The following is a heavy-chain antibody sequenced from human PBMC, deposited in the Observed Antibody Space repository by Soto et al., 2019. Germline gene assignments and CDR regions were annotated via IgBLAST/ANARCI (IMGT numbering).Heavy chain of an antibody. V-gene: IGHV1-18*01. Sequence: QVQLVQSGAEVKKPGASVKVSCKASGYTFTTYGISWVRQAPGQGLEWMGWISANNGNTNYAQRLQGRVTMTTDTSTSTAYMELRSLRSDDTAIYYCARARGDSSTYYFLYWGQGTLVTVSS. J-gene: IGHJ4*02. D-gene: IGHD2-2*01. CDR1: GYTFTTYG. CDR2: ISANNGNT. CDR3: ARARGDSSTYYFLY.